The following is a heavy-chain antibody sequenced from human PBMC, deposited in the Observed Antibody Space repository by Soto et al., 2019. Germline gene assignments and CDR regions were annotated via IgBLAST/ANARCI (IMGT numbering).Heavy chain of an antibody. CDR3: ARAYSSGWYSPEINWFDP. D-gene: IGHD6-19*01. CDR1: GYTFTSHY. V-gene: IGHV1-46*03. CDR2: INPSGGST. Sequence: VSCKASGYTFTSHYMHWVRQAPGQGLEWMGIINPSGGSTSYAQKFQGRVTMTRDTSTSTVYMELSSLRSEDTAVYYCARAYSSGWYSPEINWFDPWGQGTLVTVSS. J-gene: IGHJ5*02.